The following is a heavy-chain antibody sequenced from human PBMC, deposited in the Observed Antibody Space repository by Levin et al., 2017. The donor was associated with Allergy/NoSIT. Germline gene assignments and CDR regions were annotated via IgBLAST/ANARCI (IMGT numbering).Heavy chain of an antibody. CDR1: GDSLTSGNWY. J-gene: IGHJ5*02. D-gene: IGHD7-27*01. CDR3: ARDTGTDGATEP. Sequence: PSETLSLTCTVSGDSLTSGNWYWSWIRQTPGKGLEWIGYIYYTGPTYYHPSLTSRLIMSLDRSKNQFSLKLSSVPAADTAGSYGARDTGTDGATEPWGQGTLVTVSS. V-gene: IGHV4-61*01. CDR2: IYYTGPT.